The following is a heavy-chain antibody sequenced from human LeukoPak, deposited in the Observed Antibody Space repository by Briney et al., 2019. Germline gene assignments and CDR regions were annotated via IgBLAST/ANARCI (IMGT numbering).Heavy chain of an antibody. CDR3: AKDFRVGATYFDY. J-gene: IGHJ4*02. Sequence: GGSLRLSCAASGFTFSSYGMHWVRQAPGKGLEWVAVIWYDGSNKYYADSVEGRFTISRDNSKNTLYLQMNSLRAEDTAVYYSAKDFRVGATYFDYWGQGTLVTVSS. CDR1: GFTFSSYG. CDR2: IWYDGSNK. V-gene: IGHV3-33*06. D-gene: IGHD1-26*01.